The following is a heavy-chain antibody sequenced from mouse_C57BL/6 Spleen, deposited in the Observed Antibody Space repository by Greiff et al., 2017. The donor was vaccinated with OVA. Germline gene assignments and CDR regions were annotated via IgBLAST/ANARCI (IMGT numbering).Heavy chain of an antibody. CDR2: IHPNSGST. D-gene: IGHD2-4*01. Sequence: QVQLQQPGAELVKPGASVKLSCKASGYTFTSYWMHWVKQRPGQGLEWIGMIHPNSGSTNYNEKFKSKATLTVDKSSSTAYMQLSSLTSEDSAVYYCARSDYDRKPYYYAMDYWGQGTSVTVSS. J-gene: IGHJ4*01. CDR1: GYTFTSYW. V-gene: IGHV1-64*01. CDR3: ARSDYDRKPYYYAMDY.